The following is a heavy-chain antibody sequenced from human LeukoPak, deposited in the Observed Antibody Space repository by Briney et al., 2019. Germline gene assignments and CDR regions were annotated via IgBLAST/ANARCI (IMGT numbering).Heavy chain of an antibody. J-gene: IGHJ6*04. CDR2: IIPIFGTA. D-gene: IGHD6-13*01. CDR3: ARDRGVGIAAAGQTYYYYYGMDV. CDR1: GGTFSSYA. V-gene: IGHV1-69*13. Sequence: GASVKVSCKASGGTFSSYAISWMRQAPGQGLEWMGGIIPIFGTANYAQKFQGRVTITADESTSTAYMELSSLRSEDTAVYYCARDRGVGIAAAGQTYYYYYGMDVWGKGTTVTVSS.